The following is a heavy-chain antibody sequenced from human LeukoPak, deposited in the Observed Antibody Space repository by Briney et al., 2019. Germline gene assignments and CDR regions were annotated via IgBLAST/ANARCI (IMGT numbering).Heavy chain of an antibody. CDR2: IYPGDSDT. CDR1: GYSFTSYW. V-gene: IGHV5-51*01. CDR3: ARQASSSGWFDYFDY. Sequence: GESLKISCKGSGYSFTSYWIGWVRQMPGKGLEWMGIIYPGDSDTRYSPSFQGQVTISADKSISTAYLQWSSLKASDTAMYYCARQASSSGWFDYFDYWGQGTLVTVSS. J-gene: IGHJ4*02. D-gene: IGHD6-19*01.